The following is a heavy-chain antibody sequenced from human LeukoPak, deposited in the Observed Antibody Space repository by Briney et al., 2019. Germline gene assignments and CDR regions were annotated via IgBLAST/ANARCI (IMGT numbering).Heavy chain of an antibody. V-gene: IGHV4-39*01. CDR2: IDYTRST. J-gene: IGHJ4*02. CDR1: GRSISTSRYG. Sequence: PSQCLSPTRTISGRSISTSRYGCAWPREPAWKGLEWNAIIDYTRSTYYNPSLKSRVPISVDTSKYQFSLKLSSVTAAVTAVYCCARWGISSGWSWDYWGQGNLVTVSS. CDR3: ARWGISSGWSWDY. D-gene: IGHD6-19*01.